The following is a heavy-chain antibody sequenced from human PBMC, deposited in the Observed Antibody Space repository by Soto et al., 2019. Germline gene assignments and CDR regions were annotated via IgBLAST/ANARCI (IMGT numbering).Heavy chain of an antibody. D-gene: IGHD5-12*01. CDR2: IWPGDSDT. CDR1: GYRFTDYW. J-gene: IGHJ4*02. CDR3: ARLDGSFDH. Sequence: PGESLKISCQGSGYRFTDYWIGWVRQMPGKGLELMGIIWPGDSDTIYSPSLQGQVTISVDKSLTTAYLQWSSLRASHSGMYYCARLDGSFDHWGQGTLVTVSS. V-gene: IGHV5-51*01.